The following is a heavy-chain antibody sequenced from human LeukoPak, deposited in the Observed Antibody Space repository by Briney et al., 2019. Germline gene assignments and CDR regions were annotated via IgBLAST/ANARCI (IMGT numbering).Heavy chain of an antibody. CDR1: GFTFSTFSSYS. V-gene: IGHV3-48*02. CDR3: ARDPGGSSGWYYWYFDY. CDR2: ISSSSSTI. J-gene: IGHJ4*02. Sequence: GRSLRLSCAASGFTFSTFSSYSMNWVRQAPGKGLEWVSYISSSSSTIYYADSVKGRFTISRDNAKNSLYLQMNSLRDEDTAVYYCARDPGGSSGWYYWYFDYWGQGTLVTVSS. D-gene: IGHD6-19*01.